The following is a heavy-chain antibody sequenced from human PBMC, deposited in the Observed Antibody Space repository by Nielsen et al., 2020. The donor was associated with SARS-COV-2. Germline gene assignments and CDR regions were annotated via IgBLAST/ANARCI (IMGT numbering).Heavy chain of an antibody. CDR3: ARVPSTRDYGMDV. Sequence: GGSLRLSCAASGFTFSSYGMHWVRQAPGKGLEWVAVISYDGSNKYYADSVKGRFTISRDNSKNTLYLQMNSLRAEDTAVYYCARVPSTRDYGMDVWGQGTTVTVSS. CDR2: ISYDGSNK. J-gene: IGHJ6*02. V-gene: IGHV3-30*03. CDR1: GFTFSSYG.